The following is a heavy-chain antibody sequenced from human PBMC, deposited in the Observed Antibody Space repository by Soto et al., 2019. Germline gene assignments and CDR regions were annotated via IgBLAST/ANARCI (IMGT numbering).Heavy chain of an antibody. Sequence: GASVKVSCKVSGYTLTELSMHWVRQAPGKGLEWMGGFDPEDGETIYAQKFQGRVTMTEDTSTDTAYMELSSLRSEDTAVYYCAVVLRFLEWLPGYFEYWGQGTLVTVSS. D-gene: IGHD3-3*01. CDR2: FDPEDGET. CDR3: AVVLRFLEWLPGYFEY. V-gene: IGHV1-24*01. CDR1: GYTLTELS. J-gene: IGHJ4*02.